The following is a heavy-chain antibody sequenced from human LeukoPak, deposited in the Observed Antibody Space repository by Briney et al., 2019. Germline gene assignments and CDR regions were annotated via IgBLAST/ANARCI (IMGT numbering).Heavy chain of an antibody. J-gene: IGHJ4*02. CDR3: AKHDGPIVVVTAKLDY. Sequence: GGSLRLSCVASGFTFSTYAMHWVRQAPGKGLEWVAFISSDGNKNYYEDSVKGRFTISRDNSKNTLFLQMSSLRPEDTATYYCAKHDGPIVVVTAKLDYWGLGTLVTVSS. V-gene: IGHV3-30*18. D-gene: IGHD2-21*02. CDR2: ISSDGNKN. CDR1: GFTFSTYA.